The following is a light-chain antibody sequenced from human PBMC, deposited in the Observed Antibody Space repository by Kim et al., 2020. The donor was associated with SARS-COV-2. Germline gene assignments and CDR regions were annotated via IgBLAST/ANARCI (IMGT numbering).Light chain of an antibody. CDR2: GTN. CDR1: SPNIRANFD. Sequence: VTSSCARGSPNIRANFDVNWDPQLPGTTPKLLISGTNDRPSGVPDRFAGSRSGTSASLAIAGLQAEDESDYYCQSYDSSVSGWVFGGGTQLTVL. V-gene: IGLV1-40*01. J-gene: IGLJ3*02. CDR3: QSYDSSVSGWV.